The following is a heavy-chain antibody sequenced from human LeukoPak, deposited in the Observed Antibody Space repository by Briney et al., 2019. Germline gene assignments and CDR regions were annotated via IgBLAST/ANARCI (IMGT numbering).Heavy chain of an antibody. CDR3: ARDPWSGKMDV. V-gene: IGHV4-59*01. J-gene: IGHJ6*04. CDR1: GGSFSGYY. D-gene: IGHD1-1*01. CDR2: IYYSGST. Sequence: SETLSLTCAVYGGSFSGYYWSWIRQPPGKGLEWVGYIYYSGSTNYNPSLKSRVTISVDTSKNQFSLKVSSVTAADTAAYYCARDPWSGKMDVWGKGTTVTVPS.